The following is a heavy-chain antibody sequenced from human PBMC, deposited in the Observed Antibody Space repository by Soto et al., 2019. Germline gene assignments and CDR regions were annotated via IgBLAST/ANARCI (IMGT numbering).Heavy chain of an antibody. CDR1: GFTFSNYA. D-gene: IGHD1-26*01. Sequence: DVQLLDSGGGVVQPGRSLRLSCAASGFTFSNYAISWVRQAPGTGLEWVSTIRASGVTTFYADSARGRFTISRDNSKNTLSMQLNSLTADDTAIYYCAKGAIGRLDYWGQGTLVTVSS. CDR3: AKGAIGRLDY. V-gene: IGHV3-23*01. J-gene: IGHJ4*02. CDR2: IRASGVTT.